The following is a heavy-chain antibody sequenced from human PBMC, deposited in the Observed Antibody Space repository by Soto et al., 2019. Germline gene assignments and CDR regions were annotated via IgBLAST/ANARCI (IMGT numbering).Heavy chain of an antibody. D-gene: IGHD1-26*01. CDR3: AKDIRSGGYLGGDYFDY. CDR1: GFTFSDYY. Sequence: SLRLSCAASGFTFSDYYMNWVRQAPGKGLEWVSGISWNSGSIGYADSVKGRFTISRDNAKNSLYLQMNSLRAEDTALYYCAKDIRSGGYLGGDYFDYWGQGTLVTVSS. CDR2: ISWNSGSI. J-gene: IGHJ4*02. V-gene: IGHV3-9*01.